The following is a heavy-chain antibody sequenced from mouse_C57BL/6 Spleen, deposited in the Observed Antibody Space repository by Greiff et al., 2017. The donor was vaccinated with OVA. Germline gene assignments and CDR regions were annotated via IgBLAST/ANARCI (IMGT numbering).Heavy chain of an antibody. CDR3: ARRDSNYGYFDV. CDR1: GYTFTSYG. J-gene: IGHJ1*03. Sequence: QVQLQQSGAELARPGASVKLSCKASGYTFTSYGISWVKQRTGQGLEWIGEIYPRSGNTYYNEKFKGKATLTADKSSSTAYMELRSLTSEDSAVYFCARRDSNYGYFDVWGTGTTVTVSS. D-gene: IGHD2-5*01. V-gene: IGHV1-81*01. CDR2: IYPRSGNT.